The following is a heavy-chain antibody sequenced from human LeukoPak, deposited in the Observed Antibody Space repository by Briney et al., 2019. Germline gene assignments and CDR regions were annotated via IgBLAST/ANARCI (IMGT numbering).Heavy chain of an antibody. D-gene: IGHD3-9*01. V-gene: IGHV4-39*07. J-gene: IGHJ3*02. Sequence: SETLSLTCTVSGGSISSSSYYWGWIRQPPGKGLEWIGSIYYSGSTYYNPSLKSRVTISVDTSKNQFSLKLSSVTAADTAVYYCAREGRYYDILTGYYPDAFDIWGQGTMVTVSS. CDR3: AREGRYYDILTGYYPDAFDI. CDR2: IYYSGST. CDR1: GGSISSSSYY.